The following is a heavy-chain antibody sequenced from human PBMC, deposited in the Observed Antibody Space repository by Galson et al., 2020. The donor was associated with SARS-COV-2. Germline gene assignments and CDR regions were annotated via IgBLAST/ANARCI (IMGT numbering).Heavy chain of an antibody. CDR2: IYYSGSS. CDR3: ARDHLHITIFGITPKAWFDP. CDR1: GGSISSSSYY. D-gene: IGHD3-3*01. J-gene: IGHJ5*02. Sequence: SETLSLTCSVSGGSISSSSYYWDWIRQPPGKGLEWIGSIYYSGSSYYNPSLKSRVTISMDTSKNHFSLKLNSVTAADTAIYYCARDHLHITIFGITPKAWFDPWGQGSLVTVSS. V-gene: IGHV4-39*07.